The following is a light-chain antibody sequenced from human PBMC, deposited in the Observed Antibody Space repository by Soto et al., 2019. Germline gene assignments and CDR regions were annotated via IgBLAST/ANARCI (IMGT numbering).Light chain of an antibody. J-gene: IGKJ4*01. V-gene: IGKV1-39*01. CDR3: QQSYSTPLT. Sequence: DVQRTHAPSALSASVGDRVTITCRASQSISSYLNWYQQKPGKAPKLLIYAASSLQSGVPSRFSGSGSGTDFTLTISSLQPADFSTYYCQQSYSTPLTFGGGTKVEIK. CDR2: AAS. CDR1: QSISSY.